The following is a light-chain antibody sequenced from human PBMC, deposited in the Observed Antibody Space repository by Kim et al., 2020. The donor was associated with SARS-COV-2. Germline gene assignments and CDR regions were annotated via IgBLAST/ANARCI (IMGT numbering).Light chain of an antibody. CDR1: QSISSW. CDR2: DVS. V-gene: IGKV1-5*01. Sequence: SASVGDRVTITCRASQSISSWLAWYQLKPGKPPKLLIYDVSSLESGVPSRVSGSGSGTEFTLTISSLQPDDFATYYCQQYNKYPYTFGQGTKLEI. J-gene: IGKJ2*01. CDR3: QQYNKYPYT.